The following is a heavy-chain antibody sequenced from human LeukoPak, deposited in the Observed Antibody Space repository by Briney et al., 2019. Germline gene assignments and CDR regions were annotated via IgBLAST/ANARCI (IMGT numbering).Heavy chain of an antibody. J-gene: IGHJ6*03. CDR1: GFTFSSYW. V-gene: IGHV3-7*01. Sequence: GGSLRLSCAASGFTFSSYWMSWVRQAPGKGLEWVANIKQDGSEKYYVDSVKGRFTISRDNAKNSLYLQMNSLRAEDTAVYYCARRAESRPYYDFWSGYHLYYYYYMDVWGKGTTVTVSS. D-gene: IGHD3-3*01. CDR2: IKQDGSEK. CDR3: ARRAESRPYYDFWSGYHLYYYYYMDV.